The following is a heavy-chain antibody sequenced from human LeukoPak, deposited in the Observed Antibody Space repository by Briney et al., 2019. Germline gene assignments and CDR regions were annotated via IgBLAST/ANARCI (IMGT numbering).Heavy chain of an antibody. CDR1: GFTFSNYW. CDR2: IKQHGSEK. V-gene: IGHV3-7*01. Sequence: GGSLRLSCAASGFTFSNYWMTWVRQAPGKGLEWAANIKQHGSEKNYVESVKGRFTISRDNAKNSLYLQMNSLRAEDTAVYYCARDESLGDPWSGYFDVFDIWGQGTMVTVSS. CDR3: ARDESLGDPWSGYFDVFDI. D-gene: IGHD3-3*01. J-gene: IGHJ3*02.